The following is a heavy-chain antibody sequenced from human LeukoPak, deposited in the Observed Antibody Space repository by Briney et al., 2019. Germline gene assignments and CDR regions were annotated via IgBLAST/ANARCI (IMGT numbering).Heavy chain of an antibody. D-gene: IGHD2-8*01. CDR1: GGSISSGGYS. J-gene: IGHJ4*02. CDR3: ARAVRVLHLDY. CDR2: IYHSGST. V-gene: IGHV4-30-2*01. Sequence: SETLSLTCAVSGGSISSGGYSWSWLRQPPGKGLEWIGYIYHSGSTYYNPSLKSRVTISVDRSKNQFSLKLSSVTAADTAVYYCARAVRVLHLDYWGQGTLVTVSS.